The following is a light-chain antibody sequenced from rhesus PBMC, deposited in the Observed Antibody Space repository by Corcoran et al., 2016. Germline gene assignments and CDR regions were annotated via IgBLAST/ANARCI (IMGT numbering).Light chain of an antibody. Sequence: QAALTQSRSVSASPGQSVTISCTGTSNDIGANKYVSWYRQHPGTAPKVLIYEVSKRAFGVSARFSGAKSGNTASLTISGLQAEDEADYDCSSFAANNSFVFGSGTKLTVL. CDR3: SSFAANNSFV. CDR2: EVS. J-gene: IGLJ6*01. CDR1: SNDIGANKY. V-gene: IGLV2-32*02.